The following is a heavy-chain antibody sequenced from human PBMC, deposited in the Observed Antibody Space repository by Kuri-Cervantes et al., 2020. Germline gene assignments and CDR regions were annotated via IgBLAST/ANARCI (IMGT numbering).Heavy chain of an antibody. V-gene: IGHV3-21*04. CDR3: AKDLGIVVVKDAFDI. Sequence: LSLTCAASGFSFSSYSMNWVRQAPGKGLEWVSSISSSSSYIYYADSVKGRFTISRDNAKNSLYLQMNSLRAEDTALYYCAKDLGIVVVKDAFDIWGQGTMVTVSS. D-gene: IGHD3-22*01. J-gene: IGHJ3*02. CDR1: GFSFSSYS. CDR2: ISSSSSYI.